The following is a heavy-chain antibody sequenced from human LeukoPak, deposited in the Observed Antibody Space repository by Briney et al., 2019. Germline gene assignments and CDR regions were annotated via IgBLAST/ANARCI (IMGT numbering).Heavy chain of an antibody. CDR1: GGSISSYY. D-gene: IGHD3-9*01. J-gene: IGHJ4*02. CDR3: ARGYNILTGYYYFDF. CDR2: IYSSWST. V-gene: IGHV4-4*07. Sequence: PSETLSLTCTVSGGSISSYYWSWIRQPAGKGLEWIGRIYSSWSTNYSPSLKSRVTMSVDTSKNQFSLKLPSVTAADTAVYYCARGYNILTGYYYFDFWGQGTLVTVSS.